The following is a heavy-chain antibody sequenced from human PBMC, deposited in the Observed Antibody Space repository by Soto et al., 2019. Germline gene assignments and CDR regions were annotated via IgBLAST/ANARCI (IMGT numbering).Heavy chain of an antibody. D-gene: IGHD3-3*01. CDR3: TTSPSPTYYDFWSGYSSYNWFDP. CDR2: IKSKTDGGTT. V-gene: IGHV3-15*07. Sequence: SVSNAWMNWVRQAPGKGLEWVGRIKSKTDGGTTDYAAPVKGRFTISRDDSKHTLYLQMNSLKTEDTAVYYCTTSPSPTYYDFWSGYSSYNWFDPWGQGTLVTVSS. J-gene: IGHJ5*02. CDR1: SVSNAW.